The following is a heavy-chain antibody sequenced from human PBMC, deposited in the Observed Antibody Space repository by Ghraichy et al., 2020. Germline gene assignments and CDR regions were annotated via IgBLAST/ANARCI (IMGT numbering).Heavy chain of an antibody. V-gene: IGHV1-2*06. CDR1: GYTFTGYY. J-gene: IGHJ4*02. CDR2: INPNSGGT. Sequence: ASVKVSCKASGYTFTGYYMHRVRQAPGQGLEWMGRINPNSGGTNYAQKFQGRVTMTRDTSISTAYMELSRLRTDDTAVYYCARLGAYNAIDYWGQGTLVTVSS. CDR3: ARLGAYNAIDY. D-gene: IGHD1-1*01.